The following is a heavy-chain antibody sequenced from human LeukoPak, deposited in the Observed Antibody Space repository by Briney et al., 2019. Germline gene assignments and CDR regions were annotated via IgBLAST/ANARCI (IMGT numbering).Heavy chain of an antibody. V-gene: IGHV3-23*01. CDR1: GFTFSSYA. D-gene: IGHD2-2*01. CDR2: ISGSGGST. CDR3: AKDRGYCSSTRCYPDAFDI. J-gene: IGHJ3*02. Sequence: PGGSLRLSCAASGFTFSSYAMSWVRQAPGKGLEWVSAISGSGGSTYYADSVKGRFTISRDNSKNTLYLQMNSLRAEDTAVYNCAKDRGYCSSTRCYPDAFDIWGQGTMVTVSS.